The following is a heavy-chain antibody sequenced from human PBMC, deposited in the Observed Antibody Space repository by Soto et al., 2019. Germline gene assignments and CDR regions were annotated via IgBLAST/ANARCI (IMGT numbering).Heavy chain of an antibody. CDR1: GFTFDDYA. Sequence: GGSLRLSCAASGFTFDDYAMHWVRQAPGKGLEWVSGISWNSGSIGYADSVKGRFTISRDNAKNSLYLQMNSLRAEDTAVYYCARVMGYCSSTSCYGTRFHPWGQATLVTAPQ. CDR3: ARVMGYCSSTSCYGTRFHP. CDR2: ISWNSGSI. J-gene: IGHJ5*02. D-gene: IGHD2-2*01. V-gene: IGHV3-9*01.